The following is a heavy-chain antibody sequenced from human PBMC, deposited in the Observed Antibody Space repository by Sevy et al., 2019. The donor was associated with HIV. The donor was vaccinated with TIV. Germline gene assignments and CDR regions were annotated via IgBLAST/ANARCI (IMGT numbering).Heavy chain of an antibody. V-gene: IGHV3-23*01. Sequence: GGSLRLSCAASGFTFSSYAMSWVRQAPGKGLEWVSAISGSGGSTYYADSVKGRFTISGDNSKNTLYLQMNSLRAEDTAVYYCAKDGDPVVPAATPFYYYYGMDVWGQGTTVTVSS. CDR1: GFTFSSYA. J-gene: IGHJ6*02. D-gene: IGHD2-2*01. CDR3: AKDGDPVVPAATPFYYYYGMDV. CDR2: ISGSGGST.